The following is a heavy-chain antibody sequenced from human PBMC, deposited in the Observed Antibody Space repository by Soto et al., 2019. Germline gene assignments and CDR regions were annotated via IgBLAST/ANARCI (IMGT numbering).Heavy chain of an antibody. CDR3: EKDQVIWFGELFP. CDR2: ISYDGSNK. CDR1: GFTFSSYG. J-gene: IGHJ5*02. D-gene: IGHD3-10*01. V-gene: IGHV3-30*18. Sequence: GGSLRLSCAASGFTFSSYGMHWVRQAPGKGLEWVAVISYDGSNKYYADSVKGRFTISRDNSKNTLYMQMNSLRAEETAVYYWEKDQVIWFGELFPWGQXTLVTVSS.